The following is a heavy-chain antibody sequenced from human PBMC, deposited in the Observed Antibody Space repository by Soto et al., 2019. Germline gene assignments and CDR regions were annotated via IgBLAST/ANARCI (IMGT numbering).Heavy chain of an antibody. V-gene: IGHV4-31*03. CDR2: IYYNGYT. CDR1: GGSINSGDYY. D-gene: IGHD2-2*01. J-gene: IGHJ6*02. CDR3: GRDCSSTSCYAEGNYDMDV. Sequence: QVQLQESGPGLVKPSQTLSLTCTVSGGSINSGDYYWSWIRQHPGKGLEGIGYIYYNGYTYYNPSLKSRVTMSIDTSTNQFSLKLSSVTAADTAVYYCGRDCSSTSCYAEGNYDMDVWGQGTTVTVSS.